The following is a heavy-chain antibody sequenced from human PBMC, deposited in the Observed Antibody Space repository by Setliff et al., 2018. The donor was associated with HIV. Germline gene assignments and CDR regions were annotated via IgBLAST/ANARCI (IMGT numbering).Heavy chain of an antibody. CDR3: ASARIPTGGTSTALDY. Sequence: GASVKVSCKVSGYTLTELSMHWVRQAPGKGLEWMGGFDPEDGETIYAQKFQGRVTMTEDTSTDTAYMELSSLRPEDTAVYYCASARIPTGGTSTALDYWGQGTLVTVSS. CDR2: FDPEDGET. D-gene: IGHD1-1*01. CDR1: GYTLTELS. J-gene: IGHJ4*02. V-gene: IGHV1-24*01.